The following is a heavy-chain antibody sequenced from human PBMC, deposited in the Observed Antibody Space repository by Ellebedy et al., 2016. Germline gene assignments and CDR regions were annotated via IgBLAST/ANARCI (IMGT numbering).Heavy chain of an antibody. D-gene: IGHD1-26*01. CDR1: GYSFTSYW. CDR3: ARLGDPLGYYYYGMDV. Sequence: GESLKISXKGSGYSFTSYWIGWVRQMPGKGLEWMGIIYPGDSDTRYSPSFQGQVTISADKSISTAYLQWSSLKASDTAMYYCARLGDPLGYYYYGMDVWGQGTTVTVSS. J-gene: IGHJ6*02. V-gene: IGHV5-51*01. CDR2: IYPGDSDT.